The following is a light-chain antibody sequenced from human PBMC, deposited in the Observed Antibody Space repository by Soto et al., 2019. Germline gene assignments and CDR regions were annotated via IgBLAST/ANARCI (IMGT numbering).Light chain of an antibody. CDR1: SSDVGGYNY. CDR3: SSYTSSTTRVV. V-gene: IGLV2-14*03. CDR2: DVS. Sequence: QSALTQPASVSGSPGQSITISCTGTSSDVGGYNYVSWYQQHPDKAPKVMIYDVSNRPSGVSIRFSGSKSGNTASLTISGLQVEDEADYYCSSYTSSTTRVVFGGGTKLTVL. J-gene: IGLJ3*02.